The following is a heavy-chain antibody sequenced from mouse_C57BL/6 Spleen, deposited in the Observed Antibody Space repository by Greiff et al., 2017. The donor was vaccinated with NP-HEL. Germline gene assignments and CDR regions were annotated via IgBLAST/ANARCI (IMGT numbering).Heavy chain of an antibody. V-gene: IGHV2-6-1*01. CDR3: ARHYYGSSYHAMDY. D-gene: IGHD1-1*01. J-gene: IGHJ4*01. CDR2: IWSDGST. CDR1: GFSLTSYG. Sequence: VKLQESGPGLVAPSQSLSITCTVSGFSLTSYGVHWVRQPPGKGLEWLVVIWSDGSTTYNSALNSSLSISKDNSKSQVFLKMNSLQTDDTAMYYCARHYYGSSYHAMDYWGQGTSVTVSS.